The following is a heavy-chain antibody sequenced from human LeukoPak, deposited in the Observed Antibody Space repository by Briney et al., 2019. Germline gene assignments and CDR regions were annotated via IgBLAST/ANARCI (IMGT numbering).Heavy chain of an antibody. CDR1: GYTFTGYY. Sequence: ASVKVSCKASGYTFTGYYMHWVRQAPGQGLEWMGWISVYNGNTNYAQKFQGRVTMTTDTSMTTAYMEMRSLRSDDTAVYYCARDLAYNYGDPHYFDYWGQGTLVTVSS. J-gene: IGHJ4*02. V-gene: IGHV1-18*04. D-gene: IGHD5-24*01. CDR2: ISVYNGNT. CDR3: ARDLAYNYGDPHYFDY.